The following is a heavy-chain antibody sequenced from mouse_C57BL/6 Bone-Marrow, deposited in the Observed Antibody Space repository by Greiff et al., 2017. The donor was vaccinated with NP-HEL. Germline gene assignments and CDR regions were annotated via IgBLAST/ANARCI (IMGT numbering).Heavy chain of an antibody. CDR1: GFNIKDDY. J-gene: IGHJ4*01. D-gene: IGHD2-4*01. Sequence: EVQLQQSGAELVRPGASVKLSCTASGFNIKDDYMHWVKQRPEQGLEWIGRIDPENGDTEYASKFQGKATITADTSSNTAYLQLSSLTSEDTAVYYCTTLHDFYYAMDYWGQGTSVTVSS. CDR3: TTLHDFYYAMDY. V-gene: IGHV14-4*01. CDR2: IDPENGDT.